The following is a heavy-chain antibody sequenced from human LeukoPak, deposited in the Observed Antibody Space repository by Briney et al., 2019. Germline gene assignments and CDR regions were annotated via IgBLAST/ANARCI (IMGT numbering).Heavy chain of an antibody. V-gene: IGHV3-21*04. CDR3: VWGGDAYHYWAH. D-gene: IGHD5-24*01. J-gene: IGHJ4*02. CDR1: GFTFGDYA. Sequence: GGSLRLSCTASGFTFGDYAMSWVRQAPGKGLEWVSSISSSSSYIYYADSVKGRFTISRDNAKNSLYLQMNSLRAEDTAVYYCVWGGDAYHYWAHWGQGTLVTVSS. CDR2: ISSSSSYI.